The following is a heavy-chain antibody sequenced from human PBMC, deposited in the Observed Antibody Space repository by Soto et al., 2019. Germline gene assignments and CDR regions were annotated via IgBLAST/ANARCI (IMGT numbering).Heavy chain of an antibody. V-gene: IGHV4-59*01. CDR2: IYYSGST. CDR1: GCSISSYY. J-gene: IGHJ6*02. CDR3: AGGYSSSWYSYYYYGMDV. Sequence: PSETLSLTCTVSGCSISSYYWSWIRQPPGKGLEWIGYIYYSGSTNYNPSLKSRVTISVDTSKNQFSLKLSSVTAADTAVYYCAGGYSSSWYSYYYYGMDVWGQGTTVTVS. D-gene: IGHD6-13*01.